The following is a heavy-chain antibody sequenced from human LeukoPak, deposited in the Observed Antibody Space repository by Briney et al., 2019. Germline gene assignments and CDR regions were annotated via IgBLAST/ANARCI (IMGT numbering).Heavy chain of an antibody. CDR2: IIPIFGTA. D-gene: IGHD4-11*01. V-gene: IGHV1-69*01. Sequence: SVKVSCKASGGTFSSYAISWVRQAPGQGLEWMGGIIPIFGTANYAQKFQGRVTITADGSTSTAYMELSSLRSEDTAVYYCASAYSNYIYYFDYWGQGTLVTVSS. J-gene: IGHJ4*02. CDR3: ASAYSNYIYYFDY. CDR1: GGTFSSYA.